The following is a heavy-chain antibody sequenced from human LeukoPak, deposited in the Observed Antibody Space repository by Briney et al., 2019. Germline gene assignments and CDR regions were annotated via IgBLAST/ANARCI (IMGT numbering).Heavy chain of an antibody. D-gene: IGHD1-26*01. J-gene: IGHJ3*02. CDR1: GGSISSYY. CDR2: IYYSGST. Sequence: SETLSLTCTVSGGSISSYYWSWIRQPPGKGLEWIGYIYYSGSTNYNPSLRSRVTISVDTSKNEVSLKLNSVTAADTALYYCARHGPVGADAPFDIWGQGTMVTVSS. CDR3: ARHGPVGADAPFDI. V-gene: IGHV4-59*08.